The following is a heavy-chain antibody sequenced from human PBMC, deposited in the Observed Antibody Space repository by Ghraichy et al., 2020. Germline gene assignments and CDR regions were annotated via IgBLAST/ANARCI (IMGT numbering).Heavy chain of an antibody. CDR3: VREDCSTESCYFSKD. J-gene: IGHJ4*02. CDR1: GYSFSGYG. CDR2: INVYNGDT. V-gene: IGHV1-18*04. Sequence: ASVKVSCKASGYSFSGYGISWVRRAPGQGLEWMGWINVYNGDTKSGQNFQGRVTVTADTSTSTAYMELRSLRSDDTAVYYCVREDCSTESCYFSKDWGQGTPVTVSS. D-gene: IGHD2-2*01.